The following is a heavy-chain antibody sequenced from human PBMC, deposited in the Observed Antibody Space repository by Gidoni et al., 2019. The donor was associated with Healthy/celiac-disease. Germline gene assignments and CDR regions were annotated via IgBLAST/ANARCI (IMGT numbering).Heavy chain of an antibody. CDR1: GLTFSSYG. D-gene: IGHD2-2*01. J-gene: IGHJ6*02. CDR3: ARWAVVVPAARHYYGMDV. CDR2: IWYDGSNK. Sequence: QVPLVEYGGGVVQPGRSLRLSCAASGLTFSSYGMHWGRQAPGKGLEWGAVIWYDGSNKFYADSVKGRFTISRDNSKNTLYLQMNSLRAEDTAVYYCARWAVVVPAARHYYGMDVWGQGTTVTVSS. V-gene: IGHV3-33*01.